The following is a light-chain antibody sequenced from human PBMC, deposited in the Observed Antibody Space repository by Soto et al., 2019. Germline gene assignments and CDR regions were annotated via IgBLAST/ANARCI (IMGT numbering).Light chain of an antibody. CDR2: DAS. V-gene: IGKV3-11*01. CDR1: QRVTSS. CDR3: QQRRNWPPLT. J-gene: IGKJ4*01. Sequence: EIVLTQSPATLSLSPGERATLSCRTSQRVTSSLAWYQQKPGQAPRLLIYDASNRATGIPARFSGSGSGTDFTLTISSLEPEDFAVYYCQQRRNWPPLTFGGGTKVEIK.